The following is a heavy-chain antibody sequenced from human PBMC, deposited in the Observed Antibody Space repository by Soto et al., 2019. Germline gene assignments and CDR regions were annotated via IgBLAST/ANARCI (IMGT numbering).Heavy chain of an antibody. Sequence: QVQLVQSGAEVKKPGSSVKVSCKASGGTFSSYTISWVRQAPGQGLEWMGRIIPILGIANYAQKFQGRVTITADKSTSTAYMELSSLRSEDTAVYYCPRNHDGDYYFDYWRQGTLVIVSS. CDR3: PRNHDGDYYFDY. J-gene: IGHJ4*02. V-gene: IGHV1-69*02. CDR1: GGTFSSYT. CDR2: IIPILGIA. D-gene: IGHD4-17*01.